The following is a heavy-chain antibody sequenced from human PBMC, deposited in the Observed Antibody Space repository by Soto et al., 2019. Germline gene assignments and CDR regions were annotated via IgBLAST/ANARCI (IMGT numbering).Heavy chain of an antibody. CDR3: GREGGHNWFDP. V-gene: IGHV4-30-4*01. CDR1: GGSISSGDYY. D-gene: IGHD3-16*01. Sequence: SETLSLTCTVSGGSISSGDYYWSWIRQPPGKGLEWIGYIYYSGSTFYNPSLKNRVTISLDTSKIQFSLKLSSVTAAATAVYYGGREGGHNWFDPWGQGPLVTVSS. J-gene: IGHJ5*02. CDR2: IYYSGST.